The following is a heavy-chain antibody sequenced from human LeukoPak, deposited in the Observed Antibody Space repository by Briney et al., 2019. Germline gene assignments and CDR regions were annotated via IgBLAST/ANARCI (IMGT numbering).Heavy chain of an antibody. CDR1: GGTFSSYA. V-gene: IGHV1-69*04. D-gene: IGHD3-10*01. CDR2: IIPILGIA. CDR3: ASTYYGSGSYSQGGDY. J-gene: IGHJ4*02. Sequence: GASVKVSCKASGGTFSSYAISWVRQAPGQGLEWMGRIIPILGIANYAQKFQGRVTITADKSTSTAYMELSSLRSEDTAVYYCASTYYGSGSYSQGGDYWGQGTLVTVSS.